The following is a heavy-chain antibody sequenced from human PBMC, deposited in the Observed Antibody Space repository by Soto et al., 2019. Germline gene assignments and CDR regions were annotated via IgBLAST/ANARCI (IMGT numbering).Heavy chain of an antibody. J-gene: IGHJ4*02. CDR3: AESSTERGLGY. CDR1: GFPFSRYW. CDR2: IKSDGRDI. V-gene: IGHV3-74*01. Sequence: VQLVESGGDLVQPGGSLRLSCAASGFPFSRYWMHWVRQDPVKGLVWVSRIKSDGRDIRYADAVKGRFTISRDNGKNTRYLQMNSLRVEDTAVYYCAESSTERGLGYWGQGTLVTVSS. D-gene: IGHD2-8*02.